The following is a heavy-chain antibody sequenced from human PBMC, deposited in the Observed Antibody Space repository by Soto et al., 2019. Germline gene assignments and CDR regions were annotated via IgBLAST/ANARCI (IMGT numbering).Heavy chain of an antibody. CDR3: ARKPYYDSSGYYYGWMGYFDY. CDR1: CGSISSGGYY. V-gene: IGHV4-31*03. CDR2: IYYSGST. Sequence: PSETLSLTCTFSCGSISSGGYYWSWIRQHPGKGLEWIGYIYYSGSTYYNPSLKSRVTISVDTSKNQFSLKLSSVTAADTAVYYCARKPYYDSSGYYYGWMGYFDYWGQGTLVTVSS. J-gene: IGHJ4*02. D-gene: IGHD3-22*01.